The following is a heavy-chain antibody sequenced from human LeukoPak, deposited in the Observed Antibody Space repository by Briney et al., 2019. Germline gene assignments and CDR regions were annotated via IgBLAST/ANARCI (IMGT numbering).Heavy chain of an antibody. V-gene: IGHV4-31*11. J-gene: IGHJ3*02. D-gene: IGHD2-21*02. CDR3: ARETHVVVTEDAFDI. CDR2: IYYSGST. Sequence: SETLSLTCAVYGGSFSGYYWSWIRQHPGKGLEWIGYIYYSGSTYYNPSLTSRVTISVDTSKNQFSLKLSSVTAADTAVYYCARETHVVVTEDAFDIWGQGTMVTVSS. CDR1: GGSFSGYY.